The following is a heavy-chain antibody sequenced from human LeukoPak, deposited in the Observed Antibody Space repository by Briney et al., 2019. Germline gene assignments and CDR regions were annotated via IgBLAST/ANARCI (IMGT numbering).Heavy chain of an antibody. J-gene: IGHJ4*02. Sequence: GGSLRLSCAASGFTFSGYSMSWVRQAPGKGLEWVSTVTDSGGSTYYADSVKGRFTISRDNSKNTLYLQMNSLNAEDTAVYYCAREFATSGPGPDWGQGALVTVSS. CDR2: VTDSGGST. V-gene: IGHV3-23*01. CDR3: AREFATSGPGPD. CDR1: GFTFSGYS. D-gene: IGHD3-10*01.